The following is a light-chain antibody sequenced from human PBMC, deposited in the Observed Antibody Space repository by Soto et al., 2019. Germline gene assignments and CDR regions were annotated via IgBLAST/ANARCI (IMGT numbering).Light chain of an antibody. Sequence: EIVLTHSPGTLSLSPGERATLSCRASQSVSSSYLAWYQQKPGQAPRLLIYGASSRATGIPDRFSGSGSGTDFTLTXSRLEPEDXAVYYCQQYGSSGYTF. CDR1: QSVSSSY. J-gene: IGKJ2*01. V-gene: IGKV3-20*01. CDR2: GAS. CDR3: QQYGSSGYT.